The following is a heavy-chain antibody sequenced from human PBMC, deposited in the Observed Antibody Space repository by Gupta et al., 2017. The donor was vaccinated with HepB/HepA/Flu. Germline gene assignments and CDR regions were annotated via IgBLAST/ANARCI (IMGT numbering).Heavy chain of an antibody. CDR3: ARDGKDDYGDYYGMDV. CDR2: ISSVGNNE. CDR1: GFTFSSYA. V-gene: IGHV3-30-3*01. J-gene: IGHJ6*02. Sequence: QVQLVESGGGVVQPGRSLRLSCAASGFTFSSYAMHWVRQAPGKGLEWVTVISSVGNNEYYADSVKGRFTISRDNSKNTLYLQMNSLRAEDTAVYYCARDGKDDYGDYYGMDVWGQGTTVTVSS. D-gene: IGHD4-17*01.